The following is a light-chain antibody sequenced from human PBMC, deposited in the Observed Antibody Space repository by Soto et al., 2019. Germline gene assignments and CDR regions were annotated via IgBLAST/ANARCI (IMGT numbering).Light chain of an antibody. CDR1: QSFNSIY. J-gene: IGKJ1*01. V-gene: IGKV3-20*01. CDR2: GAS. CDR3: HQYDSWT. Sequence: EIGLTQSTGSLCLSPGEKATRSCRASQSFNSIYLAWYQQKPGQAPRLLIYGASSRATGIPDRFSGSGSGTDFTLTISRLEPEDFAVYYCHQYDSWTFGQGTKVDIK.